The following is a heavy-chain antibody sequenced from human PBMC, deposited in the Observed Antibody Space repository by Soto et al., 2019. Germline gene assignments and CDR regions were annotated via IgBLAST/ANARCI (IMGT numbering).Heavy chain of an antibody. J-gene: IGHJ4*02. D-gene: IGHD3-22*01. CDR2: IYYSGST. CDR3: ARYYDSSGYPFDY. CDR1: GGSVSSGSYY. V-gene: IGHV4-61*01. Sequence: SETLSLTCTVSGGSVSSGSYYLSWIRPPPGKGLEWIGHIYYSGSTNYNPSLKSRVTISVDTSKNQFSLKLSSVTAADTAVYYCARYYDSSGYPFDYWGQGTLVTVSS.